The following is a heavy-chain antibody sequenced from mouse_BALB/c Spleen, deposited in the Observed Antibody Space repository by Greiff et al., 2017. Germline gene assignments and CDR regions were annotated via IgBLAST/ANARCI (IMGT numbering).Heavy chain of an antibody. CDR3: AREDGNYEFDY. J-gene: IGHJ2*01. Sequence: QVQLKESGAELVRPGVSVKISCKGSGYTFTDYAMHWVKQSHAKSLEWIGVISTYYGDASYNQKFKGKATMTVDKSSSTAYMELARLTSEDSAIYYCAREDGNYEFDYWGQGTTLTVSS. V-gene: IGHV1S137*01. CDR2: ISTYYGDA. CDR1: GYTFTDYA. D-gene: IGHD2-1*01.